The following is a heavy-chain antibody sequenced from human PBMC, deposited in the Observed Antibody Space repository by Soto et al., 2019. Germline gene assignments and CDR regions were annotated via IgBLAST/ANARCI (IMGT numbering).Heavy chain of an antibody. CDR3: ARDLEYYDSSGYPTPP. D-gene: IGHD3-22*01. CDR2: ISSSSSTI. V-gene: IGHV3-48*02. Sequence: GGSLRLSCAASGFTFSSYSMNWVRQAPGKGLEWVSYISSSSSTIYYADSVKGRFTISRDNAKNSLYLQMNSLRDEDTAVYYCARDLEYYDSSGYPTPPWGQGTLVTVS. J-gene: IGHJ5*02. CDR1: GFTFSSYS.